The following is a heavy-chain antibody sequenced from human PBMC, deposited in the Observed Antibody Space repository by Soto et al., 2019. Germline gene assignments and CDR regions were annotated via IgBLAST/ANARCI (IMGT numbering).Heavy chain of an antibody. CDR2: IYHSGST. CDR1: SGSISSSNW. CDR3: ARVGMGVWDNWFDP. J-gene: IGHJ5*02. V-gene: IGHV4-4*02. D-gene: IGHD3-10*01. Sequence: SETLSLTCAVSSGSISSSNWWSWVRQPPGKGLEWIGEIYHSGSTNYNPSLKSRVTISVDKSKNQFSLKLSSVTAADMAVYYCARVGMGVWDNWFDPWGQGTLVTVSS.